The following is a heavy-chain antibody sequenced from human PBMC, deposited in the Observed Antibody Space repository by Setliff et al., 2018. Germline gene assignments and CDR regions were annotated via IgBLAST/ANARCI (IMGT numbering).Heavy chain of an antibody. CDR3: ARCSSWHGHYPHFNY. CDR1: GFTFNTYA. J-gene: IGHJ4*02. V-gene: IGHV3-23*01. D-gene: IGHD6-13*01. Sequence: GGSLRLSCAASGFTFNTYAMSWVRQPPGKGLEWVSTISDSLSTTYYTDSVRGRFTISRGDSKKILYLQMDSLRAEDTAIYYCARCSSWHGHYPHFNYWGQGTLVTVSS. CDR2: ISDSLSTT.